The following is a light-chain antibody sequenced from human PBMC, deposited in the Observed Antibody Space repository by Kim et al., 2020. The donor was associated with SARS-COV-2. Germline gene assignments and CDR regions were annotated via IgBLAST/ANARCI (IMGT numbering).Light chain of an antibody. CDR3: QQYNSWST. CDR2: DAS. V-gene: IGKV1-5*01. Sequence: DIQMTQSPSTLSASVGDRVTITCRASQSISSWLAWYQQKPGKAPKLLIYDASSLESGVPSRFSGSGSGTEFTLTISSLQPDDFATYYCQQYNSWSTFGQGTKLEI. CDR1: QSISSW. J-gene: IGKJ2*02.